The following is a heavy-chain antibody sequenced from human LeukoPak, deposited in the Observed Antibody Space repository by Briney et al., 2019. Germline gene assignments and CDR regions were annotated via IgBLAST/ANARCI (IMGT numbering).Heavy chain of an antibody. CDR2: ICPGDSDT. CDR3: ARRRDGYNYVGTDY. V-gene: IGHV5-51*01. CDR1: GYNFTNYW. Sequence: PGESLKISCKGSGYNFTNYWIGWVRQMPGKGLEWMGIICPGDSDTTYSPSFQGQVTISADKSISTAYLQWSSLKASDTAMYYCARRRDGYNYVGTDYWGQGTLVTVSS. J-gene: IGHJ4*02. D-gene: IGHD5-24*01.